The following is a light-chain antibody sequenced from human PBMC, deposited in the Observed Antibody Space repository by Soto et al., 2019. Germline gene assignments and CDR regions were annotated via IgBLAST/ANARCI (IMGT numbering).Light chain of an antibody. CDR3: QQYGSSPRQT. CDR1: QSVSSSY. CDR2: GAS. Sequence: EIVLTQSPGTLSLSPGERATLSCRASQSVSSSYLAWYQQKPGQAPRLLIYGASSRATGIPDRFSGSGSGTDFILTISRLEPEDFAVYYCQQYGSSPRQTFGQGTKVEIK. V-gene: IGKV3-20*01. J-gene: IGKJ1*01.